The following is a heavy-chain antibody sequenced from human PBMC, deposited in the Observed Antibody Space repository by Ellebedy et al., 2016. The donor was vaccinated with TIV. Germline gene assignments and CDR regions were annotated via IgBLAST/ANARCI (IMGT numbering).Heavy chain of an antibody. D-gene: IGHD6-6*01. CDR2: IIPMFGTT. CDR3: AREGREYNTPSQYFPH. CDR1: GGIFSSYA. V-gene: IGHV1-69*06. Sequence: AASVKVSCKASGGIFSSYAISWVRQAPGQGLEWMGGIIPMFGTTNYAQNFQGRVTITADKSTTTVYMELNSLRPEDTAVYYCAREGREYNTPSQYFPHWGQGTLLTVSS. J-gene: IGHJ1*01.